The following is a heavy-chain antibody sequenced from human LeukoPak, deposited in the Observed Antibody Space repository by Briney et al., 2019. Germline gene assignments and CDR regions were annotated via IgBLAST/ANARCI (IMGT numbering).Heavy chain of an antibody. V-gene: IGHV4-59*01. CDR2: IYYSGST. D-gene: IGHD3-10*01. J-gene: IGHJ3*02. Sequence: SETLSLTCTVSGGSISSYYWSWIQQPPGKGLEWIGYIYYSGSTNYNPSLKSRVTISVDTSKNQFSLKLSSVTAADTAVYYCARALYGSGTRRAFDIWGQGTMVTVSS. CDR1: GGSISSYY. CDR3: ARALYGSGTRRAFDI.